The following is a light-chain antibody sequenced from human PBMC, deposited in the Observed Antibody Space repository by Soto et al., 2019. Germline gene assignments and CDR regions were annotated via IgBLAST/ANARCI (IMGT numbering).Light chain of an antibody. J-gene: IGKJ5*01. Sequence: DIVMTQSPATLSVSPGERATLSCRASQSIRTDLAWYQQKSGQGPRLLIYDASTRATGIPARFSGSGSGTEFTLTISSLQSEDFAVYYCRQYSKWPITFGQGTRLEIK. CDR2: DAS. CDR1: QSIRTD. CDR3: RQYSKWPIT. V-gene: IGKV3D-15*01.